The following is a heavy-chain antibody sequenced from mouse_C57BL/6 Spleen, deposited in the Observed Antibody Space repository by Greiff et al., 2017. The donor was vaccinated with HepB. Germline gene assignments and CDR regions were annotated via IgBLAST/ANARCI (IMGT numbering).Heavy chain of an antibody. V-gene: IGHV1-81*01. CDR2: IYPRSGNT. J-gene: IGHJ2*01. CDR1: GYTFTSYG. Sequence: QVQLKESGAELARPGASVKLSCKASGYTFTSYGISWVKQRTGQGLEWIGEIYPRSGNTYYNEKFKGKATLTADKSSSTAYMELRSLTSEDSAVYFCARYYSNYDYFDYWGQGTTLTVSS. D-gene: IGHD2-5*01. CDR3: ARYYSNYDYFDY.